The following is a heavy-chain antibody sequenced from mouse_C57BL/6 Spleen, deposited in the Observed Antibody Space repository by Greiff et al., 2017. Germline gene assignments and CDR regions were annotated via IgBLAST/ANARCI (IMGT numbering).Heavy chain of an antibody. CDR3: ARPEYYGSSWFAY. CDR2: IYPGSGST. Sequence: QVQLQQPGAELVQPGASVKMSCKASGYTFTSYWITWVKQRPGQGLEWIGDIYPGSGSTNYNEKFKGKATLTADKSSSTAYMQLSSLTSEDSAVYFCARPEYYGSSWFAYWGQGTLVTVSA. J-gene: IGHJ3*01. D-gene: IGHD1-1*01. CDR1: GYTFTSYW. V-gene: IGHV1-55*01.